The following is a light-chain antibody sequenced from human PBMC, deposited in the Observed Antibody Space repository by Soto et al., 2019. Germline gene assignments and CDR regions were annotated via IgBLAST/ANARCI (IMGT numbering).Light chain of an antibody. CDR1: QSVASY. CDR2: AAS. CDR3: QQSYTTPYT. V-gene: IGKV1-39*01. Sequence: DIQMTQSPSSLSASVGDRVTITCRTSQSVASYLNWYQQKPGKAPRLLIYAASNLQSGVPSRFSGGGSGTDFSLTISSLQPEDFATYSCQQSYTTPYTFGQGTNLEIK. J-gene: IGKJ2*01.